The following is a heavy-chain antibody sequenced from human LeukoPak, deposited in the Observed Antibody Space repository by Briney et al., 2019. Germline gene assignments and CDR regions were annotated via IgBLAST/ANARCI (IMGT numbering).Heavy chain of an antibody. Sequence: SETLSLTCTVSGGSISSYYWSWIRQPPGKGLEWIGYIYYSGSTNYNPSLKSRVTISVDTSKNQFSLSLTSVTAADTAVYYCARVNVLSGYFDRRNWFDPWGQGTLVTVSS. V-gene: IGHV4-59*12. CDR3: ARVNVLSGYFDRRNWFDP. CDR2: IYYSGST. CDR1: GGSISSYY. D-gene: IGHD3-3*01. J-gene: IGHJ5*02.